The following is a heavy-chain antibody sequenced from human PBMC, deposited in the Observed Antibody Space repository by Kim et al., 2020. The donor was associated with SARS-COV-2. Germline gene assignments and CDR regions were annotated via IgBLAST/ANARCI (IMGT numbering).Heavy chain of an antibody. J-gene: IGHJ6*02. Sequence: GGSLRLSCAASGFTFSSYWMHWVRQAPGKGLVWVSRINSDGSSTSYADSVKGRFTISRDNAKNTLYLQMNSLRAEDTAVYYCARRGQQLVRGTYYYYGMDVWGQGTTVTVSS. CDR1: GFTFSSYW. V-gene: IGHV3-74*01. D-gene: IGHD6-13*01. CDR2: INSDGSST. CDR3: ARRGQQLVRGTYYYYGMDV.